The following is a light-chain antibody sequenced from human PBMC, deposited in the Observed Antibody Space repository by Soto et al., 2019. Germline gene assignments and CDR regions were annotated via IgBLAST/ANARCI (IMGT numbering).Light chain of an antibody. CDR3: QQANSFPWT. CDR1: QGLSSW. CDR2: GTS. V-gene: IGKV1-12*01. Sequence: DIQMTQSPSSVSASVGDRVTITCRASQGLSSWLAWYQQRPGEAPKLLIYGTSSLQSGVPSRFSASGSETEFTLTISSLQPEDFATYYCQQANSFPWTFGQGTKVEI. J-gene: IGKJ1*01.